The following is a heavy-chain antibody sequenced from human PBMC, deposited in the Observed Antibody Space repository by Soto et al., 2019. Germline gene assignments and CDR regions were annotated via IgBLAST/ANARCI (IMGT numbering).Heavy chain of an antibody. CDR3: ARDPQKLYGDYPDNFDY. CDR1: GFTFSSYS. CDR2: ISSSSSYI. D-gene: IGHD4-17*01. V-gene: IGHV3-21*01. Sequence: GGSLRLSCAASGFTFSSYSMNWVRQAPGKGLEWVSSISSSSSYIYYADSVKGRFTISRDNAKNSLYLQMNSLRAEDTAVYYCARDPQKLYGDYPDNFDYWGQGTLVTVSS. J-gene: IGHJ4*02.